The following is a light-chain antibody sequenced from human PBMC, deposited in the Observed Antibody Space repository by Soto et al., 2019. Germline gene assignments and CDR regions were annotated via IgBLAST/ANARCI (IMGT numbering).Light chain of an antibody. V-gene: IGLV1-40*01. CDR1: SSNIGAGYD. J-gene: IGLJ3*02. CDR2: GNS. Sequence: QSVLTQPPSVSGAPGQRVTISCTGSSSNIGAGYDVHWYQQLPGTAPKLLIYGNSNRPSGVPDRFSGPKSGTSASLAITGLRAEDEADYYCQSYDSSLSGWVFGGGTKVTVL. CDR3: QSYDSSLSGWV.